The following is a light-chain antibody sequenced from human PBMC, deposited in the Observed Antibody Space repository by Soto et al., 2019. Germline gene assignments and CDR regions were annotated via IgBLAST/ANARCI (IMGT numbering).Light chain of an antibody. CDR1: PSVTNY. CDR2: GAF. CDR3: QQRRSWQVT. V-gene: IGKV3D-11*02. Sequence: EIVLTQSPATLSLSTGERATLSCRASPSVTNYLAWYQQKPGQAPRLLIYGAFNRATGIPARFSDSGSGTDFTLTISSLEPEDFAVYYCQQRRSWQVTFGQGTRLEIK. J-gene: IGKJ5*01.